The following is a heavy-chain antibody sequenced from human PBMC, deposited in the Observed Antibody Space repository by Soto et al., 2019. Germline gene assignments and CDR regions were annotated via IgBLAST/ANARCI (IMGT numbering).Heavy chain of an antibody. CDR1: GFNFSRSS. Sequence: PXEGLRLYCAASGFNFSRSSMNWVRQAPGKGLEWVASISTSSNLIYYEDSVKGRFTVSRDNTKNSMYLQMISLRAEDTAIYYCARGMTTAVFYGRDVWGQGTTVNVPS. V-gene: IGHV3-21*01. D-gene: IGHD2-2*01. CDR2: ISTSSNLI. CDR3: ARGMTTAVFYGRDV. J-gene: IGHJ6*02.